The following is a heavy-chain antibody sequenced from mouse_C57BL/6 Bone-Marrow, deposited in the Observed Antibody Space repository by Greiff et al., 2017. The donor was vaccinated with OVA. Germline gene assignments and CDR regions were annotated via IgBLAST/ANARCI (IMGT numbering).Heavy chain of an antibody. CDR3: ARGHYGSPFAY. D-gene: IGHD1-1*01. J-gene: IGHJ3*01. Sequence: QVHVKQSGPGLVAPSQSLSITCTVSGFSLTSYGVAWVRQSPGKGLEWLGVIWGVGGTNYNSALKSRMSISKDKSKSQVFLKMNSLQTDDTAMYYCARGHYGSPFAYWGQGTLSLSLQ. V-gene: IGHV2-6*01. CDR1: GFSLTSYG. CDR2: IWGVGGT.